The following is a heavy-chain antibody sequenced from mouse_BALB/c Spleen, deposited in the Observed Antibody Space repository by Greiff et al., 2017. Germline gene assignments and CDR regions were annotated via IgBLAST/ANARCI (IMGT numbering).Heavy chain of an antibody. J-gene: IGHJ2*01. Sequence: QVQLQQPGAELVMPGASVKMSCKASGYTFTDYWMHWVKQRPGQGLEWIGAIDTSDSYTSYNQKFKGKATLTVDESSSTAYMQLSSLTSEDSAVYYCARWGYDDYWGQGTTLTVSS. CDR1: GYTFTDYW. CDR3: ARWGYDDY. V-gene: IGHV1-69*01. CDR2: IDTSDSYT. D-gene: IGHD2-2*01.